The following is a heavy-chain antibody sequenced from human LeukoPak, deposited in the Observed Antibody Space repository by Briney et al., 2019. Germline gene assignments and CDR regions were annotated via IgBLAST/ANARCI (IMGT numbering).Heavy chain of an antibody. CDR3: ARESNQNWFDP. J-gene: IGHJ5*02. CDR2: IYSGGST. D-gene: IGHD1-14*01. V-gene: IGHV3-53*01. Sequence: PGGSLRLSCAASGFTVSSNYMSWVRQAPGKGLEWVSVIYSGGSTYYADSVKGRFTISRDNSKNTLYLQMNSLRAEDTAVYYCARESNQNWFDPWGQGTLVTVSS. CDR1: GFTVSSNY.